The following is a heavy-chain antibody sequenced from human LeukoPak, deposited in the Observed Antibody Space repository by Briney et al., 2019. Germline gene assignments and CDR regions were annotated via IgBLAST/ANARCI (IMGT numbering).Heavy chain of an antibody. CDR2: IYPGDSDT. D-gene: IGHD4-17*01. Sequence: ESLKISCQGSGYRFTSYWIGWVRQMPGKGLGWMGIIYPGDSDTRYSPSFQGQVTISADKSISTAYLQWSSLKASDTAMYYCARSYGDYYFDYWGQGTLVTVSS. CDR1: GYRFTSYW. V-gene: IGHV5-51*01. CDR3: ARSYGDYYFDY. J-gene: IGHJ4*02.